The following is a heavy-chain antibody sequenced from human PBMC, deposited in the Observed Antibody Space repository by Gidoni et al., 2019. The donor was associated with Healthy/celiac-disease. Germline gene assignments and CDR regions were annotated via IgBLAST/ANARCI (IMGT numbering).Heavy chain of an antibody. J-gene: IGHJ6*02. CDR3: ARVGGAAASDYYGMDV. Sequence: QVQLQQWGAGLLKPSETLSLTCAVYGGSFSGYYWSWIRQPPGKGLEWIGEINHSGSTNYNPSLKSRVTISVDTSKNQFSLKLSSVTAADTAVYYCARVGGAAASDYYGMDVWGQGTTVTVSS. CDR2: INHSGST. V-gene: IGHV4-34*01. CDR1: GGSFSGYY. D-gene: IGHD6-13*01.